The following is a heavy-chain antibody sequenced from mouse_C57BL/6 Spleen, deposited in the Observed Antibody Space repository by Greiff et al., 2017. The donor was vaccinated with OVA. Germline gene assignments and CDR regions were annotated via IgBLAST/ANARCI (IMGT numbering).Heavy chain of an antibody. Sequence: VKLQQSGAELARPGASVKMYCKASGYTFTSYTMHWVKQRPGQGLEWIGYINPSSGYTKYNQKFKDKATLTADKSSSTAYMQLSSLTSEDSAVYYCARPDYYGSSYEDYWGQGTTLTVSS. D-gene: IGHD1-1*01. CDR3: ARPDYYGSSYEDY. CDR2: INPSSGYT. J-gene: IGHJ2*01. V-gene: IGHV1-4*01. CDR1: GYTFTSYT.